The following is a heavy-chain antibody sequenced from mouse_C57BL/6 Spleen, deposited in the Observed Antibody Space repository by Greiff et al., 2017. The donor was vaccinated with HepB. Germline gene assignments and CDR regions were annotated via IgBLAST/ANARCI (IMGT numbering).Heavy chain of an antibody. D-gene: IGHD1-1*01. CDR2: IYPGSGNT. Sequence: VKLQQSGAELVRPGASVKLSCKASGYTFTDYYINWVKQRPGQGLEWIARIYPGSGNTYYNEKFKGKATLTAEKSSSTAYMQLSSLTSEDSAVYFCAREYYYGSSYDYWGQGTTLTVSS. V-gene: IGHV1-76*01. J-gene: IGHJ2*01. CDR1: GYTFTDYY. CDR3: AREYYYGSSYDY.